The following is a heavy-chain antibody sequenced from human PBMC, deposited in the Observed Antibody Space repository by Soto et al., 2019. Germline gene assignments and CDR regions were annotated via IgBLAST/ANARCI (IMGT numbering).Heavy chain of an antibody. V-gene: IGHV1-24*01. Sequence: ASLKVSCKVSGYTLTELSMHWVRQAPGKGLEWMGGFDPEDGETIYAQKFQGRVTMTEDTSTDTAYMELSSLRSEDTAVYYCASLYYYDSSGSGFDYWGQGTLVTVSS. D-gene: IGHD3-22*01. CDR3: ASLYYYDSSGSGFDY. CDR2: FDPEDGET. J-gene: IGHJ4*02. CDR1: GYTLTELS.